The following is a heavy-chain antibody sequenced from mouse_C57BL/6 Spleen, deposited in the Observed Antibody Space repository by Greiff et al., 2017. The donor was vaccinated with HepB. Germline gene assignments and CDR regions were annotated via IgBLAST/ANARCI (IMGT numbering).Heavy chain of an antibody. J-gene: IGHJ2*01. CDR1: GFTFSSYT. CDR2: ISGGGGNT. V-gene: IGHV5-9*01. D-gene: IGHD4-1*01. CDR3: ARQGANWVYFDY. Sequence: EVKLVESGGGLVKPGGSLKLSCAASGFTFSSYTMSWVRQTPEKRLEWVATISGGGGNTYYPDSVKGRFTISRDNAKNTLYLQLSSLRSEDTALYYCARQGANWVYFDYWGQGTTLTVSS.